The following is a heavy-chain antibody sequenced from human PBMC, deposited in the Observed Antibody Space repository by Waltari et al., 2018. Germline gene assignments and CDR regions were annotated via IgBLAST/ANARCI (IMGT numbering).Heavy chain of an antibody. D-gene: IGHD1-7*01. Sequence: QVQLQQSGPGLVKPSQTLSLTCAISGDSVPSNRSAWHWIRQSPSRGLAWLGRTYYRSKWYNDYAVSVKSRITINPDTSKNQFSLQLNSVTPEDTAVYYCAREPQLELQDVGWFDPWGQGTLVTVSS. CDR2: TYYRSKWYN. J-gene: IGHJ5*02. CDR3: AREPQLELQDVGWFDP. CDR1: GDSVPSNRSA. V-gene: IGHV6-1*01.